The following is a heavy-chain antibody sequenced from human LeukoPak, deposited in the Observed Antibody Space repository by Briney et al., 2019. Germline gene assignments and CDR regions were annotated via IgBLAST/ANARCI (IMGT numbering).Heavy chain of an antibody. Sequence: SETLSLTCTVSGGSISSYYWSWIRQPPGKGLEWIGYIYYSGSTKYNPSLKSRVTISVDASKTQFSLKLSSVTAADTAVYYCAKDLGEGIVGTFDYWGQGTLVTVSS. CDR3: AKDLGEGIVGTFDY. D-gene: IGHD1-26*01. CDR1: GGSISSYY. J-gene: IGHJ4*02. V-gene: IGHV4-59*01. CDR2: IYYSGST.